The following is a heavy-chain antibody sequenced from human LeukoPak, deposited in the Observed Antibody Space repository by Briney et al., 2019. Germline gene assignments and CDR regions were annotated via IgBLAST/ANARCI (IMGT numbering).Heavy chain of an antibody. CDR2: ISSSSSYI. Sequence: GGSLRLSCAASGFTFSSYSMNWVRQAPGKGLEWVSSISSSSSYIYYADSVKGRFTISRDNAKNSLYLQMNSLRAEDTAVYYCARDNQESWFGELFQIPSVNYFDHWGQGTLVTVSS. CDR3: ARDNQESWFGELFQIPSVNYFDH. V-gene: IGHV3-21*01. CDR1: GFTFSSYS. D-gene: IGHD3-10*01. J-gene: IGHJ4*02.